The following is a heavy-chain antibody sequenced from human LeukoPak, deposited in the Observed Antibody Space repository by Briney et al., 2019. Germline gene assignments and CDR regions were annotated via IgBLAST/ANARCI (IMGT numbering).Heavy chain of an antibody. Sequence: SETLSLTCGVYGGSFSGYYWSWIRQPPGKGLEWIGYIYYSGTTKYNPSLKSRVTISVDTSKNQFSLNLSSVTAADTAVYYCATGKPQRYSSGWYVKWLDPWGQGTLVTVSS. D-gene: IGHD6-19*01. CDR3: ATGKPQRYSSGWYVKWLDP. CDR2: IYYSGTT. J-gene: IGHJ5*02. V-gene: IGHV4-59*01. CDR1: GGSFSGYY.